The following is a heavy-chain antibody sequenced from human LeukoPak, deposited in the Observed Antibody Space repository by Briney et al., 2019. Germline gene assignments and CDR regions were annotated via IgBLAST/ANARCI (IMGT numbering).Heavy chain of an antibody. CDR2: IKQDGSEK. J-gene: IGHJ4*02. V-gene: IGHV3-7*01. CDR3: ARNARGPGDF. CDR1: GFTFSSYS. D-gene: IGHD2-2*01. Sequence: GVLRLSCAASGFTFSSYSMNWVRQAPGKGLEWVANIKQDGSEKYYVDSVKGRFTISRDNAKKLVYLQMNSLRAEDTAIYYCARNARGPGDFWGQGTVVTVSS.